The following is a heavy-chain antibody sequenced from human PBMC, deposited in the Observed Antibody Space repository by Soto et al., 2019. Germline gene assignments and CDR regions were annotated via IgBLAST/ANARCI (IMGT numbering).Heavy chain of an antibody. D-gene: IGHD2-8*01. CDR1: GFILSDCA. Sequence: EVQLVESGGGLVQPGGSLRLSCATSGFILSDCAMNWVRQAPGKGLEWVSYISSSSSVIDYADSVKGRCTVSRENARTSLYLQLNSLRAEDTAVYYCARDLSWCSNLYYYMDVWGKGTTVTVSS. CDR2: ISSSSSVI. J-gene: IGHJ6*03. V-gene: IGHV3-48*01. CDR3: ARDLSWCSNLYYYMDV.